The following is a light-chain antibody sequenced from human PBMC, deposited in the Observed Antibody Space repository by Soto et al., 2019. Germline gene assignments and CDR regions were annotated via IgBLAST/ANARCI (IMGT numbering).Light chain of an antibody. CDR2: GAS. J-gene: IGKJ1*01. CDR3: QQYNNWPRT. CDR1: QSLRSS. V-gene: IGKV3-15*01. Sequence: EIVMTPSPATLSVSPGERATLSCRASQSLRSSLAWYQQKPGQAPRLLIYGASTRATGIPARFSGSGSGTEFTLTISSLQSEDFAVYYCQQYNNWPRTFGQGTKVDI.